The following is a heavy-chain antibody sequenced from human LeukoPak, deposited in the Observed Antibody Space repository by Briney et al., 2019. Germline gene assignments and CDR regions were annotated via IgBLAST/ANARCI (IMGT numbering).Heavy chain of an antibody. CDR1: GYSENFYG. Sequence: GASVKVSCKTSGYSENFYGITWVRQVAGQGLEWMGWISAQHGQAEYAPNRQDRVTMTTDTYTNTAYMELRSLRSDDTAVYYCARGQYSSSWRPDAFDIWGQGTMVTVSS. D-gene: IGHD6-13*01. J-gene: IGHJ3*02. CDR3: ARGQYSSSWRPDAFDI. CDR2: ISAQHGQA. V-gene: IGHV1-18*04.